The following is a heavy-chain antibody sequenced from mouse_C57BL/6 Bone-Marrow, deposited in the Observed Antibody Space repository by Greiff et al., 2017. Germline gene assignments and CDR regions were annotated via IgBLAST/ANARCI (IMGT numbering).Heavy chain of an antibody. J-gene: IGHJ4*01. Sequence: EVQGVESGGGLVQPGGSLSLSCAASGFTFTDYYMSCVRQPPGKALEWLGFIRNKANGYTTEYSASVKGRFTISRDNSQSILYLQMNALRAEDSATYYCARSYYGSSYRAMDDWGQGTSVTVSS. CDR2: IRNKANGYTT. CDR3: ARSYYGSSYRAMDD. V-gene: IGHV7-3*01. CDR1: GFTFTDYY. D-gene: IGHD1-1*01.